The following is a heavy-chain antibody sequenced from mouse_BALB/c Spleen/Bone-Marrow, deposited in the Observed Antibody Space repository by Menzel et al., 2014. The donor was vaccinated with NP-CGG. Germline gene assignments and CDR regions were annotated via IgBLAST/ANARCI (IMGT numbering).Heavy chain of an antibody. V-gene: IGHV1S29*02. CDR3: ARRGSPYYFDY. Sequence: EVKVVESGPELVKPGASVKISCKASGYTFTDYNMHWMKQSHGKGLERIGYIYPYNGGSGYNQKFKSKATLTVDNSSTTAYMELRSLTSEDSAVYYCARRGSPYYFDYWGQGTTLTVSS. J-gene: IGHJ2*01. CDR1: GYTFTDYN. D-gene: IGHD1-1*02. CDR2: IYPYNGGS.